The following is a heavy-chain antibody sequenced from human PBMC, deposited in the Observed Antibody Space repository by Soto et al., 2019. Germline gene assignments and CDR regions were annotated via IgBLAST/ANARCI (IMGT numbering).Heavy chain of an antibody. Sequence: GASVKVSCKASGYTFTSYDINWVRQATGQGLEWMGWMNPNSGNTGYAQKFQGRVTMTRNTSISTAYMELSSLRSEDTAVYYCARGRRSAISYYYYYMDVWGKGTTVTVSS. CDR2: MNPNSGNT. V-gene: IGHV1-8*01. CDR3: ARGRRSAISYYYYYMDV. D-gene: IGHD2-21*01. CDR1: GYTFTSYD. J-gene: IGHJ6*03.